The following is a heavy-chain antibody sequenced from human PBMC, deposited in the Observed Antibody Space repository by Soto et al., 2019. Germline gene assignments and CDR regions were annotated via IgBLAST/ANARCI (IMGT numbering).Heavy chain of an antibody. Sequence: SETLSLTCTVSGGSISSYYWSWIRQPPGKGLEWIGYIYYSGSTNYNPSLKSRVTISVDTSKNQFSLKLSSVTAADTAVYYCASLPNCSSTSCQNYWGQGTLVTVSS. CDR3: ASLPNCSSTSCQNY. D-gene: IGHD2-2*01. J-gene: IGHJ4*02. CDR2: IYYSGST. V-gene: IGHV4-59*01. CDR1: GGSISSYY.